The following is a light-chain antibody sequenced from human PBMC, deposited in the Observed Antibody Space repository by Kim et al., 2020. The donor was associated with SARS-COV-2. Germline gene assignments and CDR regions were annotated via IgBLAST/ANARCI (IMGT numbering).Light chain of an antibody. Sequence: DIQMTQSPSSLSASVGDRVTITCRASQSISIYLNWYQQKPGKAPKLLIYAASSLQSGVPSRFSGSGSGTDFTLTISSLQPEDFATYYCQQSYSIPRSTFGQGTRLEIK. CDR3: QQSYSIPRST. CDR1: QSISIY. CDR2: AAS. J-gene: IGKJ5*01. V-gene: IGKV1-39*01.